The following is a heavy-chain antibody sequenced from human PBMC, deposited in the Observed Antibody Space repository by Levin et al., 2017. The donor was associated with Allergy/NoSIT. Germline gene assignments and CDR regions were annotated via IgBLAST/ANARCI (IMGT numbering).Heavy chain of an antibody. CDR1: GFTFSIYN. Sequence: KSGGSLRLSCTASGFTFSIYNMNWVRQAPGKGLEWVSSISGSTNYIYYADSMKGRFTISRDNAKNSLYLQMGSLRAEDTAVYYCARGLGYSSSWYFFDFWGQGTLVTVSS. V-gene: IGHV3-21*01. CDR2: ISGSTNYI. J-gene: IGHJ4*02. D-gene: IGHD6-13*01. CDR3: ARGLGYSSSWYFFDF.